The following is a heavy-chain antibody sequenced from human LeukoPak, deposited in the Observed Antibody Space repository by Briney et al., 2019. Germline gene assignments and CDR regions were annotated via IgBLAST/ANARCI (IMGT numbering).Heavy chain of an antibody. CDR3: ASDPLPSCGGDCHNWFDP. D-gene: IGHD2-21*02. V-gene: IGHV3-30*04. CDR2: ISYDGSNK. J-gene: IGHJ5*02. Sequence: GSLRLSCAASGFTFSSYAMHWVCQAPGKGLEWVAVISYDGSNKYYADSVKGRFTISRDNSKNTLYLQMNSLRAEDTAVYYCASDPLPSCGGDCHNWFDPWGQGTLVTVSS. CDR1: GFTFSSYA.